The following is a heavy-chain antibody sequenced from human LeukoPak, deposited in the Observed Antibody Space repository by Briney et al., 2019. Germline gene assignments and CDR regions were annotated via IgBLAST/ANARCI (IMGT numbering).Heavy chain of an antibody. CDR3: TTDGPVAQA. CDR2: IKSKTDGGTT. V-gene: IGHV3-15*01. CDR1: RFTFSDYY. D-gene: IGHD6-19*01. J-gene: IGHJ4*02. Sequence: GGSLRLSCAASRFTFSDYYMSWIRQAPGKGLEWVGRIKSKTDGGTTDYAAPVKGRFTISRDDSKNTLYLQMNSLKTEDTAVYYCTTDGPVAQAWGQGTLVTVSS.